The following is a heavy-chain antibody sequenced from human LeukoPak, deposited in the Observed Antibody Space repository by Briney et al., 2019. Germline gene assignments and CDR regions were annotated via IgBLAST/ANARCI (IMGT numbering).Heavy chain of an antibody. CDR3: ARDRGRYYDSRGFYWGYYFDS. CDR1: GFTFSGSA. Sequence: GGSLRLSCAASGFTFSGSAMEWVRQAPGKGLEWVSSITGDSNYIYYADSVKGRFTISRDNTRNSLSLQMSSLRAEDTAVYFCARDRGRYYDSRGFYWGYYFDSWGQGILVTVST. J-gene: IGHJ4*02. V-gene: IGHV3-21*01. D-gene: IGHD3-22*01. CDR2: ITGDSNYI.